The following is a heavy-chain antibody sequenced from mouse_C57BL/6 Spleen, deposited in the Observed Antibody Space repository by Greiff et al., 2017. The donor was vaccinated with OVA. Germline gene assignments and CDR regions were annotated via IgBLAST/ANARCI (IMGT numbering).Heavy chain of an antibody. Sequence: EVMLVESGGGLVKPGGSLKLSCAASGFTFSSYAMSWVRQTQEKRLEWVATISDGGSYTYYPDNVKGRFTISRDNAKNNLYLQMSHLKSEDTAMYYCAREGGDGYDEGPAWFAYWGQGTLVTVSA. CDR3: AREGGDGYDEGPAWFAY. CDR2: ISDGGSYT. D-gene: IGHD2-2*01. CDR1: GFTFSSYA. J-gene: IGHJ3*01. V-gene: IGHV5-4*01.